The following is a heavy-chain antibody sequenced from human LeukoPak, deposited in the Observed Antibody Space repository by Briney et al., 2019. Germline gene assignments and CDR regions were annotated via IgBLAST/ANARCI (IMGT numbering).Heavy chain of an antibody. CDR2: ISSSSSYI. V-gene: IGHV3-21*01. D-gene: IGHD6-13*01. CDR1: GFTFSSYS. Sequence: GGSLRLSCAASGFTFSSYSMNWVRQAPGKGLEWVSSISSSSSYIYYADSVKGRFTISRDNAKNSLYLQMNSLRAEDTAVYYCASPSSSWYGQSFGYWGQGTLVTVSS. J-gene: IGHJ4*02. CDR3: ASPSSSWYGQSFGY.